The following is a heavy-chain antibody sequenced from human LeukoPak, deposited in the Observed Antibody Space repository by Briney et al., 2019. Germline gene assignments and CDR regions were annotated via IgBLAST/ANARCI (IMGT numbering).Heavy chain of an antibody. Sequence: SETLSLTCAVYGGSFSGYYWSWIRQPPGKGLEWIGEINHSGSTNYNPSLKSRITISVETSKNQFSLKLSSVTAADTAVYYCARVTGYMIEDYFDYWGQGTLVTVSS. CDR1: GGSFSGYY. V-gene: IGHV4-34*01. CDR2: INHSGST. D-gene: IGHD3-22*01. CDR3: ARVTGYMIEDYFDY. J-gene: IGHJ4*02.